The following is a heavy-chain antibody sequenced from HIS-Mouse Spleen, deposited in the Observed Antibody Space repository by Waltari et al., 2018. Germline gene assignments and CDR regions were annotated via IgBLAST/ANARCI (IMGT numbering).Heavy chain of an antibody. CDR1: GFTVSSNY. CDR2: IYSGGST. CDR3: ARRLTRTDDAFDI. V-gene: IGHV3-66*04. J-gene: IGHJ3*02. D-gene: IGHD1-1*01. Sequence: EVQLVESGGGLVQPGGSLRLSCAASGFTVSSNYMSWVRQAPGKGLEWVSVIYSGGSTYYADAVKGRFTISRDNSKNTLYLQMNSLRAEDTAVYYCARRLTRTDDAFDIWGQGTMVTVSS.